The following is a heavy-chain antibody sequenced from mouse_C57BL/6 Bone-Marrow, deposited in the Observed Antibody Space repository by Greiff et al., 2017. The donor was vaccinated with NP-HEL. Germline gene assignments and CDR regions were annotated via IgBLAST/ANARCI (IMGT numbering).Heavy chain of an antibody. V-gene: IGHV1-64*01. D-gene: IGHD2-12*01. CDR2: IHPNSGST. J-gene: IGHJ4*01. CDR3: AREEYDAAYYYSMDY. CDR1: GYTFTSYW. Sequence: QVQLQQPGAELVKPGASVKLSCKASGYTFTSYWMHWVKQRPGQGLEWIGMIHPNSGSTKYNEKVKSKATLTVDKSYSPAYLQLSILTSEDSAVYYFAREEYDAAYYYSMDYWGQGTSVTVSS.